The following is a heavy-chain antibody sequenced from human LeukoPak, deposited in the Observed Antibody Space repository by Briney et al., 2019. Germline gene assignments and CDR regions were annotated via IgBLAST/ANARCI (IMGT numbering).Heavy chain of an antibody. Sequence: SETLSLTCAAYGGSFSGYYWSWIRQPPGKGLEWIGEINHSGSTNYNPSLKSRVTISVDTSKNQFSLKLSSVTAADTAVYYCARVGLWLLLTDYWGQGTLVTVSS. CDR3: ARVGLWLLLTDY. D-gene: IGHD3-3*01. CDR2: INHSGST. J-gene: IGHJ4*02. V-gene: IGHV4-34*01. CDR1: GGSFSGYY.